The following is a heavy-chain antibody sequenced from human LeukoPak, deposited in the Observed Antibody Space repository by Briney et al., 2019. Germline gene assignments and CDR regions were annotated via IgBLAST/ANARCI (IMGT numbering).Heavy chain of an antibody. Sequence: PSETLSPTCTVSGGSISSYYWSWIRQPAGEGLEWVGRIYSSGSTNYNPSLRSRVTLSVATSKNQFSLKLSSVTAADTAVYYCARMYSGTYGGIDNWGQGTLVTVSS. CDR1: GGSISSYY. V-gene: IGHV4-4*07. CDR3: ARMYSGTYGGIDN. D-gene: IGHD1-26*01. CDR2: IYSSGST. J-gene: IGHJ4*02.